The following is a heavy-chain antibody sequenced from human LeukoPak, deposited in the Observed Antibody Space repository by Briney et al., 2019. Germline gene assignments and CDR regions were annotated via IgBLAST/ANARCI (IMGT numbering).Heavy chain of an antibody. D-gene: IGHD2-15*01. V-gene: IGHV4-59*08. Sequence: SETLSLTCTVSGGSISSYYWSWIRQPPGKGLEWIEYIYYSGSTNYNPSLKSRVTISVDTSKNQFSLKLSSVTAADTAVYYCARQVQDCSGGSCYGDFDYWGQGTLVTVSS. J-gene: IGHJ4*02. CDR2: IYYSGST. CDR3: ARQVQDCSGGSCYGDFDY. CDR1: GGSISSYY.